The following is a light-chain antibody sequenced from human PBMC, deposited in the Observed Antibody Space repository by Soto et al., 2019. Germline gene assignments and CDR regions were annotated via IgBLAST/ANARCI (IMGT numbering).Light chain of an antibody. CDR1: QSISRW. V-gene: IGKV1-5*03. CDR2: KAS. Sequence: EIRMTQSPSTLSASVGDRVTITCLAIQSISRWLSWYQQKPGKAPKLLIYKASSLESGVPSRFRGSGSGTEFTLTISSLQPDDFATYYCQQYNSYQWTFGQGTKVDIK. CDR3: QQYNSYQWT. J-gene: IGKJ1*01.